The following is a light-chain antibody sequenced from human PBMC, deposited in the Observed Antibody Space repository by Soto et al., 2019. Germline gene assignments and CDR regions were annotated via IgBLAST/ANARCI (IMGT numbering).Light chain of an antibody. Sequence: EIVLTQSPATLSLSPGERATLSCRASQSVSSYLAWYQQKPGQAPRLLIYDASNRATDIPARVSGRGSGTKFPLTISSLEPEDFAVYYCQQRSNWPPAITFGQGTRLEIK. CDR1: QSVSSY. J-gene: IGKJ5*01. CDR3: QQRSNWPPAIT. V-gene: IGKV3-11*01. CDR2: DAS.